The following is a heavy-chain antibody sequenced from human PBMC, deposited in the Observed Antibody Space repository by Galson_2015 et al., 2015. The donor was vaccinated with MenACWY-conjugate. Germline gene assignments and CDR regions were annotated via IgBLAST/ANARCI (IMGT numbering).Heavy chain of an antibody. J-gene: IGHJ3*02. CDR3: ARDGYSGYAFDI. Sequence: TLSLTCTVSGGSISSYYWSWIRQPPGKGLEWIGYIFYSGTTNYNPSLKSRITISVDTSKNQFSLNLSSVTAADTAVYYCARDGYSGYAFDIWGQGTMVTVSS. CDR1: GGSISSYY. D-gene: IGHD5-12*01. CDR2: IFYSGTT. V-gene: IGHV4-59*01.